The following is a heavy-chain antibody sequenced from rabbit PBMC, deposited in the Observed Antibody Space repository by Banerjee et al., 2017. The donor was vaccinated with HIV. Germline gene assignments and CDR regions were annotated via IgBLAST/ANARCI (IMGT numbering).Heavy chain of an antibody. CDR3: VRDTSNTYVYFDL. CDR1: GFSFSGYW. D-gene: IGHD1-1*01. J-gene: IGHJ4*01. Sequence: QEQLEESGGDLVKPEGSLTLTCTASGFSFSGYWMCWVRQAPGKGLELIACIYAGGSGATYYASWAKGRFTISKTSSTTVTLQMTSLTAADTATYFCVRDTSNTYVYFDLWGPGTLVTVS. CDR2: IYAGGSGAT. V-gene: IGHV1S45*01.